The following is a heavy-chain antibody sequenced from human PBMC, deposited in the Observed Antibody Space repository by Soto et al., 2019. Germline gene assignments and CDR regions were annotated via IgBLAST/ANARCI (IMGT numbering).Heavy chain of an antibody. D-gene: IGHD6-13*01. CDR3: AYRQEYRGSWDSGWFDP. Sequence: HITLKESGPTLVEPTQTLTLTCAFSGFSLSTSGVGVGWIRQPPGKALEWLAFIYWDDDKRYSPSLKTRLTIIKDTSINQVVLIMTNIDPLDTPTYYCAYRQEYRGSWDSGWFDPWGQGTLVTVSS. CDR2: IYWDDDK. J-gene: IGHJ5*02. V-gene: IGHV2-5*02. CDR1: GFSLSTSGVG.